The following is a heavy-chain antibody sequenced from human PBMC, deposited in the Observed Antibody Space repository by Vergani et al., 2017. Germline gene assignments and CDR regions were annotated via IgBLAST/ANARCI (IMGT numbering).Heavy chain of an antibody. D-gene: IGHD3/OR15-3a*01. J-gene: IGHJ2*01. CDR3: ARVPGARTGDWYFDL. Sequence: QVQLQESGPGLVKPSQNLSLTCTVSGGSISSGDYYWSWIRQPPGKGLEWIGYIYYSGSTYYNPSLKSRVTISVDTSKNQFSLKLSSVTAADTAVYYCARVPGARTGDWYFDLWGRGTLVTVSS. CDR2: IYYSGST. CDR1: GGSISSGDYY. V-gene: IGHV4-30-4*01.